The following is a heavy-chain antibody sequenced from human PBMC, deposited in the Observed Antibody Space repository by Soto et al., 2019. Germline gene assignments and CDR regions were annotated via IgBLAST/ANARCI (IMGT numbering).Heavy chain of an antibody. J-gene: IGHJ3*01. D-gene: IGHD1-20*01. Sequence: EVQLLESGGGLVQPGGSLRLSCAASGFTFSSFVMNWVRQAPGKGLEWVSTISPGADVSHYTDSVKGRFTISRDTSRRTLHLQMDSLRVEDAAVYCCVRRAITATTKWGAFDVWGQGTAVTVSS. CDR3: VRRAITATTKWGAFDV. V-gene: IGHV3-23*01. CDR2: ISPGADVS. CDR1: GFTFSSFV.